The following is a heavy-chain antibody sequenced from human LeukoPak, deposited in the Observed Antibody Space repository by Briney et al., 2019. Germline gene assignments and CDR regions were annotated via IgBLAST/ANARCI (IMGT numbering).Heavy chain of an antibody. Sequence: SETLSLTCTVSGGSISSSSYSWGWIRQPPGKGLEWIGSIYYSGSTYYNPSLKSRVTISVDTSKNQFSLKLSSVTAADTAVYYCARDALETPRDDYWGQGTLVTVSS. CDR3: ARDALETPRDDY. J-gene: IGHJ4*02. CDR1: GGSISSSSYS. V-gene: IGHV4-39*07. CDR2: IYYSGST.